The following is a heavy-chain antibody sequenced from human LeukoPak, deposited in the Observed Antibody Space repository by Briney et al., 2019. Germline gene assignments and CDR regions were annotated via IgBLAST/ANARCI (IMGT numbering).Heavy chain of an antibody. J-gene: IGHJ4*02. Sequence: GGSLRLSCAASGFTFSSYGMHWVRQAPGKGLEWVAVISYDGTNKYYADSVKGRFTISRDNSKNTLYLQMNSLRVEDTAVYYCARGPYGDRAADDYWGQGTLVTVSS. CDR2: ISYDGTNK. D-gene: IGHD4-17*01. CDR1: GFTFSSYG. CDR3: ARGPYGDRAADDY. V-gene: IGHV3-30*03.